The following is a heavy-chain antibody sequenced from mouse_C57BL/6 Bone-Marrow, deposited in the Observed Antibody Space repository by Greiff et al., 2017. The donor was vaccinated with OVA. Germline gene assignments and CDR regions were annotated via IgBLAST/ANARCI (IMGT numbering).Heavy chain of an antibody. CDR3: ARHEDGYYASYFDY. V-gene: IGHV1-82*01. D-gene: IGHD2-3*01. CDR1: GYAFSSSW. J-gene: IGHJ2*01. CDR2: IYPGDGDT. Sequence: VQRVESGPELVKPGASVKISCKASGYAFSSSWMNWVKQRPGKGLEWIGRIYPGDGDTNYNGKFKGKATLTADKSSSTAYMQLSSLTSDDSAVYFCARHEDGYYASYFDYWGQGTTLTVSS.